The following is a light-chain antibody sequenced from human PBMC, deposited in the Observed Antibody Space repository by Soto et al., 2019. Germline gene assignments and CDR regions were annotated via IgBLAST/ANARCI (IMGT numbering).Light chain of an antibody. J-gene: IGLJ1*01. CDR3: SSYASSSTYV. V-gene: IGLV2-14*01. CDR1: SSDVGGYNY. Sequence: QSVLTQPASVSGSPGQSITICCTGTSSDVGGYNYVSWYQQHPGKAPKLMIYDVSDRPSGVSNRFSGSKSGNTASLTISGLQAEDEADYYCSSYASSSTYVFGNGTKVTAL. CDR2: DVS.